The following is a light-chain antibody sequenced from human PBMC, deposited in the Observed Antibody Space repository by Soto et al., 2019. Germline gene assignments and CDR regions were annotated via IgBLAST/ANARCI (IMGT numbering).Light chain of an antibody. Sequence: DIKLTQSPSPLSGSLGNRVTITCRASQTISSWLAWYQQKPGKAPKLLIYKASTLKSGVPSRFSGSGSGTEFTLTISSLQPDDFATYYCQHCNSYSDAFGQGTKVDIK. CDR2: KAS. J-gene: IGKJ1*01. CDR1: QTISSW. CDR3: QHCNSYSDA. V-gene: IGKV1-5*03.